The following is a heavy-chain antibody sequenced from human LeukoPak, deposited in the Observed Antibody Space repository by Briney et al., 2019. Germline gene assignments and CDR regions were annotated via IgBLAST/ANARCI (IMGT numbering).Heavy chain of an antibody. V-gene: IGHV3-30*02. CDR3: AKDSLADIDY. Sequence: SGGSLRLSCAASGFTFSSYAMSWVRQAPGKGLEWVAFIRHDGSIKNYADSVKGRSTISRDNSKNTLYLQMNSLRAEDTAVYYCAKDSLADIDYWGQGTLVTVSS. CDR1: GFTFSSYA. CDR2: IRHDGSIK. J-gene: IGHJ4*02. D-gene: IGHD3-16*01.